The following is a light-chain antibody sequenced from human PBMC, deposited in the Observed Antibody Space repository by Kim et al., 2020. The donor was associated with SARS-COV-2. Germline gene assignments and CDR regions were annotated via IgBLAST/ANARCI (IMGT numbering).Light chain of an antibody. CDR2: AAS. CDR1: QSISSY. CDR3: QQSYSTPWT. Sequence: ASVGNRVTTTCPASQSISSYLNWYQQKPGKAPKLLIYAASRLQSGVPSRFSGSGSGTDFTLTISSLQPEDFATYYCQQSYSTPWTFGQGTKVDIK. J-gene: IGKJ1*01. V-gene: IGKV1-39*01.